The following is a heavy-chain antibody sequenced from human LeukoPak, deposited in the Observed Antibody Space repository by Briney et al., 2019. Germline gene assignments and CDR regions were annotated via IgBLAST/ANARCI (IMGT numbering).Heavy chain of an antibody. V-gene: IGHV4-4*07. Sequence: SETLSLTCTVSGGSISSYYWSWIRQPAGKGLEWIGRIYSSGSTNYNPSLKSRVTMSVDTSKNQFSLKLSSVTAADTAVYYCARDRVPYYYYGMDVWGQGTTVTVSS. D-gene: IGHD3-10*01. CDR2: IYSSGST. J-gene: IGHJ6*02. CDR1: GGSISSYY. CDR3: ARDRVPYYYYGMDV.